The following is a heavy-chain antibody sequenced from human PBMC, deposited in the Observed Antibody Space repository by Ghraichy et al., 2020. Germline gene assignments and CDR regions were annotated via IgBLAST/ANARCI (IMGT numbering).Heavy chain of an antibody. CDR2: ISSSSSTI. CDR3: ARDLVVSSPFIYSSSSWWVWYFDL. D-gene: IGHD6-6*01. V-gene: IGHV3-48*01. J-gene: IGHJ2*01. Sequence: GGSLRLSCAASGFTFSSYSMNWVRQAPGKGLEWVSYISSSSSTIYYADSVKGRFTISRDNAKNSLYLQMNSLRAEDTAVYYCARDLVVSSPFIYSSSSWWVWYFDLWGRGTLVTVSS. CDR1: GFTFSSYS.